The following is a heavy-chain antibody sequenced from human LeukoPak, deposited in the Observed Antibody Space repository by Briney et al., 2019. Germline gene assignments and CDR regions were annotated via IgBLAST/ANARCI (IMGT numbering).Heavy chain of an antibody. V-gene: IGHV3-30*03. J-gene: IGHJ4*02. Sequence: GGSLRLSCAASGFTCSTYWMTWVRQAPGKGLEWVAVISYDGSNKYYADSAKGRFTISRDNSKNTLYLQMNSLRAEDTAVYYCVRSVSGTYGQFDFWGQGTLVTVSS. CDR3: VRSVSGTYGQFDF. D-gene: IGHD5/OR15-5a*01. CDR2: ISYDGSNK. CDR1: GFTCSTYW.